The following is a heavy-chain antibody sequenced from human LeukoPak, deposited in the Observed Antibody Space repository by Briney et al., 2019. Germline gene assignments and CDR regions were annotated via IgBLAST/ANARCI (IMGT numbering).Heavy chain of an antibody. D-gene: IGHD6-6*01. J-gene: IGHJ4*02. CDR3: GRSVAAPADY. Sequence: PGGSLRLSCATSGFTLSNVWMSWVRQAPGKRLEWVGNIRGDGSVKFYLDSVKGRFTISRDNTNSVSLQMNTLKAEDTAVYYCGRSVAAPADYWGQGTLVIVSS. V-gene: IGHV3-7*03. CDR2: IRGDGSVK. CDR1: GFTLSNVW.